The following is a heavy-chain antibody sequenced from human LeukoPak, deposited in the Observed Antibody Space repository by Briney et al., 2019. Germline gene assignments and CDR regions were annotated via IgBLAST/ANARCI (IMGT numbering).Heavy chain of an antibody. CDR3: ASPYYYDSSGFYFDY. V-gene: IGHV4-34*01. CDR2: INHSGST. D-gene: IGHD3-22*01. CDR1: GGSFSGYY. J-gene: IGHJ4*02. Sequence: SETLSLTCVVYGGSFSGYYWSWIRQPPGKGLEWIGEINHSGSTNYNPSLKSRVTISVDTSKNQFSLKLSSVTAADTAVYYYASPYYYDSSGFYFDYWGQGTLVTVSS.